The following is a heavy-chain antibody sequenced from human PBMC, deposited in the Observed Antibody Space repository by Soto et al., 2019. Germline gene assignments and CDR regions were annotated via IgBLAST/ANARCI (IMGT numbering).Heavy chain of an antibody. CDR1: GYTFTSYG. D-gene: IGHD1-26*01. CDR3: ARDPLVEPRYYYYGMDV. CDR2: ISAYNGNT. V-gene: IGHV1-18*01. J-gene: IGHJ6*02. Sequence: QVQLVQSGAEVKKPGASVKVSCKASGYTFTSYGISWVRQAPGQGLEWMGWISAYNGNTNYAQKLQGRVTMTTDTSTSTAYMELRSLRSDDTAVYYCARDPLVEPRYYYYGMDVWGQGTTVTVSS.